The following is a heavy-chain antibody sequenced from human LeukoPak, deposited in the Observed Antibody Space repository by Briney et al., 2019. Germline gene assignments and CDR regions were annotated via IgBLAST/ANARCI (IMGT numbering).Heavy chain of an antibody. Sequence: PSETLSLTCTVSGGSITRSSYYWGWIRQPPGKGLEWIGSLYYSGSTYYNPSLKSRVTISVDTSKNQFSLKLSSVTAADTAVYYCARDPGYSSEALDYWGQGTLVTVSS. CDR2: LYYSGST. J-gene: IGHJ4*02. D-gene: IGHD6-19*01. V-gene: IGHV4-39*07. CDR3: ARDPGYSSEALDY. CDR1: GGSITRSSYY.